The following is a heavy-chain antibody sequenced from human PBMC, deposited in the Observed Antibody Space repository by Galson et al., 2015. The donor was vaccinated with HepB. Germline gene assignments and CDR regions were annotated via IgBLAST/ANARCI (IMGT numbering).Heavy chain of an antibody. V-gene: IGHV1-24*01. D-gene: IGHD3-22*01. Sequence: SVKVSCKVSGYTLTELSMHWVRQAPGKGLEWMGGFDPEDGETIYAQKFQGRVTTTEDTSTDTAYMELSSLRSEDTAVYYCATGPHYYDSSGYYWEDYWGQGTLVTVSS. CDR3: ATGPHYYDSSGYYWEDY. J-gene: IGHJ4*02. CDR1: GYTLTELS. CDR2: FDPEDGET.